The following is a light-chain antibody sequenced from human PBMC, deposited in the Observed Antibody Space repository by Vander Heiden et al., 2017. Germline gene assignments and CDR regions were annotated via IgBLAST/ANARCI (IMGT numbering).Light chain of an antibody. CDR1: NIGSKS. V-gene: IGLV3-21*02. Sequence: SYVLTPPPSVSVAPGQTARVTCGGNNIGSKSGHWYQQKPGQAPGLVVYDDSGGPSGIPEGFSGSNSGSTATLTISRVEAGDGANYYVQEWDSSSDHWVFGEGTKLTGL. CDR2: DDS. CDR3: QEWDSSSDHWV. J-gene: IGLJ3*02.